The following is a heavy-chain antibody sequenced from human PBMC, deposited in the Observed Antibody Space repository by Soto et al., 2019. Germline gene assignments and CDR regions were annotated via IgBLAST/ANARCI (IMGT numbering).Heavy chain of an antibody. J-gene: IGHJ6*02. CDR3: ARGPKRYCSSTNCSNYYYYYYGMDV. D-gene: IGHD2-2*01. CDR1: GGTFSSYA. V-gene: IGHV1-69*13. CDR2: IIPIFGTA. Sequence: SVKVSCKASGGTFSSYAISWVRQAPGQGLEWMGGIIPIFGTANYAQKFQGRVTITADESTSTAYMELSSLRSEDTAVYYCARGPKRYCSSTNCSNYYYYYYGMDVWGQGTTVTV.